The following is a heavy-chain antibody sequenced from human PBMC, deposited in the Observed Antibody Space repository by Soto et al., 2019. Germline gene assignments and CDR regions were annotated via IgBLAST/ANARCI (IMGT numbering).Heavy chain of an antibody. V-gene: IGHV1-69*01. J-gene: IGHJ4*02. CDR3: ARSLYSSYFVAKAYYFDY. D-gene: IGHD5-12*01. CDR2: IIPIFGTA. CDR1: GGTFSSYA. Sequence: QVQLVQSGAEVKKPGSSVKVSCKASGGTFSSYAISWVRQAPGQGLEWMGGIIPIFGTANYAQKFQGRVTITADESTSTAYMELRSLRSEETAVYYCARSLYSSYFVAKAYYFDYWGQGTLVTVSS.